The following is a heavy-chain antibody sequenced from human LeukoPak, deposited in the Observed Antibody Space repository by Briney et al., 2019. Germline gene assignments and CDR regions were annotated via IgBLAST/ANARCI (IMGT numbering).Heavy chain of an antibody. CDR1: GFSFSTYW. J-gene: IGHJ6*02. D-gene: IGHD6-19*01. CDR3: ARDLAAVPGPRMDV. V-gene: IGHV3-7*03. Sequence: GGSLRLSCAASGFSFSTYWMSWVRQAPGKGPEWVALINPDGTERYYVDSVKGRFTISRDNAKNSLDLQMDSLRAEDTAMYSCARDLAAVPGPRMDVWGQGTTVTVSS. CDR2: INPDGTER.